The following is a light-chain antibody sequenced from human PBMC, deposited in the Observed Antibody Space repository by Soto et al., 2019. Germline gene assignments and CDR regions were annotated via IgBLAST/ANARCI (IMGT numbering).Light chain of an antibody. CDR1: SSDVGGYNF. CDR3: SSYSTTTSPQWV. V-gene: IGLV2-14*01. J-gene: IGLJ3*02. Sequence: QSVLTQPASVSGSPGQSTTIPCTGTSSDVGGYNFVSWYQQHPGRAPTLVIYKVSDRPSGVSSRFSASKSGNTASLTISGLQAEDEADYYCSSYSTTTSPQWVFGGGTKLTVL. CDR2: KVS.